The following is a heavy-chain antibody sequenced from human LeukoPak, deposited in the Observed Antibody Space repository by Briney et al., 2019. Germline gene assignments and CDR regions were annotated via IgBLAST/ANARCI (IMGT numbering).Heavy chain of an antibody. V-gene: IGHV2-70*11. CDR2: IDWDDDK. CDR3: ARMLSGVGGWYDDAFDI. CDR1: GFSLSTSGMC. D-gene: IGHD6-19*01. Sequence: SASGPALVKPTQTLTLTCTFSGFSLSTSGMCVSWIRQPPGKALEWLARIDWDDDKYYSTSLKTRLTISKDTSKNQVVLTMTNMDPVDTATYYCARMLSGVGGWYDDAFDIWGQGTMVTVSS. J-gene: IGHJ3*02.